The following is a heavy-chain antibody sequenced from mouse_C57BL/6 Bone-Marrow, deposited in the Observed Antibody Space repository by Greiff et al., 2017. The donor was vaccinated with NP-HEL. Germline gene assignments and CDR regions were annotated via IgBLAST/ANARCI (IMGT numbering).Heavy chain of an antibody. Sequence: QVQLQQSGAELVRPGASVKLSCKASGYTFTDYYINWVKQRPGQGLEWIARIYPGSGNTYYNEKFKGKATLTAEKSSSTAYMQLSSLTSEDSAVYFCASQLGRDYFVYWGQGTTLTVSS. D-gene: IGHD4-1*02. CDR2: IYPGSGNT. CDR3: ASQLGRDYFVY. CDR1: GYTFTDYY. J-gene: IGHJ2*01. V-gene: IGHV1-76*01.